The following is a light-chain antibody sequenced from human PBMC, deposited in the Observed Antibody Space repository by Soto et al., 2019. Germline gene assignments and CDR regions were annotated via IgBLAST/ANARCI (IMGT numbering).Light chain of an antibody. CDR1: QSVSSSF. V-gene: IGKV3-20*01. Sequence: EIVLTQSPGTLSLSPGERATLSLRASQSVSSSFLDWYHQKPVQAPRRLISGASSRATGIPDRFSGSGSGTDFTLNISRLETEEFPVYYCQQYDNSPWTFGQGTKVEIK. CDR2: GAS. CDR3: QQYDNSPWT. J-gene: IGKJ1*01.